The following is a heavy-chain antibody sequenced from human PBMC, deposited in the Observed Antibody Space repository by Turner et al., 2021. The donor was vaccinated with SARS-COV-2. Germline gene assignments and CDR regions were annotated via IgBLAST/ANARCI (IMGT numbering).Heavy chain of an antibody. CDR3: AKTSSGSYFDAFDI. J-gene: IGHJ3*02. Sequence: QVQLVESGGHVVRPGRSLRLSCAASGFTFSTYGIDWVRQAPGKGLEWVAVITNDGINRYYADSVKGRFTISRDNSKNTLYLQMNSLRAEDTAVYYCAKTSSGSYFDAFDIWGQGTMVTVSS. CDR1: GFTFSTYG. D-gene: IGHD1-26*01. V-gene: IGHV3-30*18. CDR2: ITNDGINR.